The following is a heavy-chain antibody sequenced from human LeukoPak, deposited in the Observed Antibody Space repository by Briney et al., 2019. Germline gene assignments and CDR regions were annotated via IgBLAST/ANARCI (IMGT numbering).Heavy chain of an antibody. J-gene: IGHJ4*02. V-gene: IGHV3-48*01. CDR1: GSTFSSYS. CDR3: ARESDIVVVPAALDY. CDR2: ISSSSSTI. Sequence: GESLKISCAASGSTFSSYSMNWVRQAPGKGLEWVSYISSSSSTIYYADSVKGRFTISRDNAKNSLYLQMNSLRAEDTAVYYCARESDIVVVPAALDYWGQGTLVTVSS. D-gene: IGHD2-2*01.